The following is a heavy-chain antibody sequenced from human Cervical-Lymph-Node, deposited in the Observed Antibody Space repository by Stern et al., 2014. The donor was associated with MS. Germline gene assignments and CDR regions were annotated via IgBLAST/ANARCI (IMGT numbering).Heavy chain of an antibody. CDR3: ATSPSRGE. V-gene: IGHV3-66*01. Sequence: EVQLLQSGGGLVQPGGSLRLSCAVSGLTVSNNYLNWVRQAPGKGLEWVSLIYSGGTTSYADSVKGRFTISRDNSKNTLYLQMNSLRVDDTAVYYCATSPSRGEWGQGTLVTVSS. D-gene: IGHD3-16*01. J-gene: IGHJ4*02. CDR1: GLTVSNNY. CDR2: IYSGGTT.